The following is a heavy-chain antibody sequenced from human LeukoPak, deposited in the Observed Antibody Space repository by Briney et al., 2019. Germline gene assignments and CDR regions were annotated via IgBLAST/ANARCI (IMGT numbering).Heavy chain of an antibody. J-gene: IGHJ5*02. CDR3: ASGVLGRRYNWFDP. V-gene: IGHV4-34*01. CDR1: GGSFSGYY. D-gene: IGHD1-1*01. Sequence: PSETLSLTCAVYGGSFSGYYWSWIRQPPGKGLEWIGEINHSGSTNYNPSLKSRVTISVDTSKNQFSLKLSSVTAADTAVYYCASGVLGRRYNWFDPWGQGTLVTVSS. CDR2: INHSGST.